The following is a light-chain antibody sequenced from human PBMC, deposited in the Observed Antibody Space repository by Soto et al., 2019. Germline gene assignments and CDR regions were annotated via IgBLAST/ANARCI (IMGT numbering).Light chain of an antibody. CDR2: GVS. J-gene: IGKJ3*01. CDR1: QSVSVN. V-gene: IGKV3-15*01. Sequence: EIVMTQSPGTLSVSPGERATLSCRASQSVSVNLAWYQQKPGQAPRLLIYGVSTRATGIPARFSGSDSGTEFTLTISSLQSEDFAVYYCQQYNDWPFTFGPGTKVDI. CDR3: QQYNDWPFT.